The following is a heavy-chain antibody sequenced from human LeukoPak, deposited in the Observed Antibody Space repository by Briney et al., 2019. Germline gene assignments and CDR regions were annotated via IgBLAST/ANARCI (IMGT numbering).Heavy chain of an antibody. J-gene: IGHJ4*02. CDR1: GHMFSSYG. D-gene: IGHD6-13*01. CDR3: ARDGIGAAGTGDY. Sequence: ASVKVSCKASGHMFSSYGFSWVRRAPGQGLEWMGWISAYNGNTKYTQDLQGRVTMTTDTATSTAYMELRSLRSDDTAVYYCARDGIGAAGTGDYWGQGTLVTVSS. CDR2: ISAYNGNT. V-gene: IGHV1-18*04.